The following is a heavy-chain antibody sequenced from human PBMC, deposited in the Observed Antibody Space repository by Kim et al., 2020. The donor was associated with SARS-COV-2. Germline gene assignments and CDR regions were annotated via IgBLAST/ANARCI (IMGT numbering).Heavy chain of an antibody. CDR2: IGQAGNQK. Sequence: GGSLRLSCAASGFTFSSYWMTWVRQAPGKGLEWVATIGQAGNQKYYVYSVRGRFTICRDNAKNSLYLQMNSLRAEDTAFYYCAGDGDLVSSGNDSFNIWG. V-gene: IGHV3-7*01. CDR3: AGDGDLVSSGNDSFNI. D-gene: IGHD6-19*01. CDR1: GFTFSSYW. J-gene: IGHJ3*02.